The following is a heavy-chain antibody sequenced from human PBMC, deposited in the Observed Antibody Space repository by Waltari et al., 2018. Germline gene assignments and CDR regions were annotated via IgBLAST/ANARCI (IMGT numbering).Heavy chain of an antibody. CDR1: GGSFSGYY. V-gene: IGHV4-34*02. CDR2: IDDRGST. J-gene: IGHJ2*01. Sequence: QVQLQQWGAGLLKPSETLSLSCAVYGGSFSGYYRSWVRQPPGKGLEWLGEIDDRGSTNYNPSLKSRVTISEDTSKNQFSLKLSSVTAADTAVYYCARFNYGSGDWYFDLWGRGTLLTVSS. CDR3: ARFNYGSGDWYFDL. D-gene: IGHD3-10*01.